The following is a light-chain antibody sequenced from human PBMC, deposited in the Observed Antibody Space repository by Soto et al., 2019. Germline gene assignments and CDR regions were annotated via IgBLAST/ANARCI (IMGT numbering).Light chain of an antibody. Sequence: DIVMTQSPDSLAVSLGERATINCKSSQSVLYSYNNKNYLAWYQQKPGQPPKLLIYWASTRESGVPDRFSGSGSGTDFTLSISSLHAEDVALYYCQQYYSTPPYTFGQGTKLEIK. CDR2: WAS. J-gene: IGKJ2*01. CDR3: QQYYSTPPYT. CDR1: QSVLYSYNNKNY. V-gene: IGKV4-1*01.